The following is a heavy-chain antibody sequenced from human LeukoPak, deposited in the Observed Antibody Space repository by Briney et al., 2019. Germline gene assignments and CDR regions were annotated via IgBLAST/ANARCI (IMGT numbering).Heavy chain of an antibody. CDR2: INSDGRRT. Sequence: GGSLRLSCAASGFTFSSYWMHWVRQAPGEELVWVSGINSDGRRTNNTDSVKGRFTISIDNAKNKLYLQMNSLRAEDTAVYYCARDKEMATPADLGYWGQGPLVTVSS. CDR1: GFTFSSYW. V-gene: IGHV3-74*01. J-gene: IGHJ4*02. CDR3: ARDKEMATPADLGY. D-gene: IGHD5-24*01.